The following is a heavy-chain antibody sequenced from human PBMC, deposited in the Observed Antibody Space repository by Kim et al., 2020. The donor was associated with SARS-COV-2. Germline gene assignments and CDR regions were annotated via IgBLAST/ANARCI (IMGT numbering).Heavy chain of an antibody. V-gene: IGHV4-4*07. Sequence: YTSGRTNYNPSLRSRVTRSVDMSKNQFSLKLSAVTAAETAVYYCASALGHWGQGTLVTVSS. CDR2: YTSGRT. CDR3: ASALGH. J-gene: IGHJ4*02. D-gene: IGHD3-16*02.